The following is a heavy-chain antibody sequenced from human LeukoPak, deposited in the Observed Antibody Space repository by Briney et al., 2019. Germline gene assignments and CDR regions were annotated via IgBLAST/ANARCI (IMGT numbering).Heavy chain of an antibody. CDR3: ARCDVDTAMVFDY. J-gene: IGHJ4*02. CDR2: ISSSSSYI. V-gene: IGHV3-21*01. CDR1: GFTFSSYS. Sequence: GGSLRLSCAASGFTFSSYSMNWVRQAPGKGLEWVSSISSSSSYIYYADSVKGRFTISRDNAKNSLYLQMNSLRAEDTAVYYCARCDVDTAMVFDYWGQGTLVTVSS. D-gene: IGHD5-18*01.